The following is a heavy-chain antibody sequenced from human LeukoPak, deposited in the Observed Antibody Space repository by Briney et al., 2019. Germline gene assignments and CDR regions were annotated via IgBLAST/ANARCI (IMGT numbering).Heavy chain of an antibody. J-gene: IGHJ3*02. Sequence: SETLSLTCIVSGGSIISGDYYWSSIRQPPGKGLGWIGYIYHNGDTYYNPSLKSRVSISVDTSKNQFSLKLSSVTAADTAVYYCAGVGVVPAAINRAFYIWGKGSMVTVSS. CDR2: IYHNGDT. CDR1: GGSIISGDYY. V-gene: IGHV4-30-4*08. D-gene: IGHD2-2*02. CDR3: AGVGVVPAAINRAFYI.